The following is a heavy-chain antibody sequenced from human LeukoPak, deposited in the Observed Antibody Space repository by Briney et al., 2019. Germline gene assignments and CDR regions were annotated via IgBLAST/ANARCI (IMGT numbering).Heavy chain of an antibody. CDR1: GFTFSSYA. CDR3: AKDPYYYDSSGYPRYFDY. D-gene: IGHD3-22*01. Sequence: GGSLRLSCAASGFTFSSYAMSWVRQAPGKGLEWVSAFSGSGGSTYYADSVKGRFTISRDNSKNTLYLQMNSLRAEDTAVYYCAKDPYYYDSSGYPRYFDYWGQGTLVTVSS. CDR2: FSGSGGST. J-gene: IGHJ4*02. V-gene: IGHV3-23*01.